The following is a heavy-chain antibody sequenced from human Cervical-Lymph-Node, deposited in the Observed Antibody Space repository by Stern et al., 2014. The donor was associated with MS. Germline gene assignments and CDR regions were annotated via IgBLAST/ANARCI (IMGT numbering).Heavy chain of an antibody. D-gene: IGHD1-26*01. CDR3: AKDLGGSYYHYYYGMDV. V-gene: IGHV3-30*18. Sequence: VQLEESGGGVVQPGRSLRLSCAASGFTFSSYGMLWVRQAPGKGLEWVAVISYDGSNQYYADSVKGRFTISRDNSKNTLYLQMNSLRAEDTAVYYCAKDLGGSYYHYYYGMDVWGQGTTVTVSS. CDR1: GFTFSSYG. J-gene: IGHJ6*02. CDR2: ISYDGSNQ.